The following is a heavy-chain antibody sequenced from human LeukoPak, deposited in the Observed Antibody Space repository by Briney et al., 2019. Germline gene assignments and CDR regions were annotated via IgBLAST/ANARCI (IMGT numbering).Heavy chain of an antibody. CDR2: INPKDGRT. D-gene: IGHD2-15*01. Sequence: ASVEVSCRASGYTFTGNYIHWVRQAPGLGLEWVGWINPKDGRTNYAQRFQDRVTMTRDTSISTAYMDLSSLRSDDTAVYYCARVIGGSSGDFWGQGTLITVSS. V-gene: IGHV1-2*02. CDR1: GYTFTGNY. J-gene: IGHJ4*02. CDR3: ARVIGGSSGDF.